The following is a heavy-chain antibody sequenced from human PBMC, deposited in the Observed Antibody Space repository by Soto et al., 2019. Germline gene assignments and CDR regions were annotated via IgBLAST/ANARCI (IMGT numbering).Heavy chain of an antibody. CDR1: GDSVSSNSAA. CDR2: TYYRSKWYN. V-gene: IGHV6-1*01. CDR3: ARDRGYCSGGSCYFEYYFDY. D-gene: IGHD2-15*01. Sequence: LSLTCAISGDSVSSNSAAWNWIRQSPSRGLEWLGRTYYRSKWYNDYAVSVKSRITINPDTSKNQFSLQLNSVTPEDTAVYYCARDRGYCSGGSCYFEYYFDYWGQGTLVTVSS. J-gene: IGHJ4*02.